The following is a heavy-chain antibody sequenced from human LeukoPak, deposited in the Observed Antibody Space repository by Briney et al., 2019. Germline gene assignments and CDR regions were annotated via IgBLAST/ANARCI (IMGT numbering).Heavy chain of an antibody. J-gene: IGHJ4*02. D-gene: IGHD5-24*01. Sequence: ASVKVSCKASGYTFTSYGISWVRQAPGQGLEWMGWISAYNGNTNYAQKLQGRVTMTTDTSTSTAYMELRSLRSDDTAVYYCARPRPREGYNYKLGEFDYWGQGTLVTVSS. CDR2: ISAYNGNT. CDR1: GYTFTSYG. V-gene: IGHV1-18*01. CDR3: ARPRPREGYNYKLGEFDY.